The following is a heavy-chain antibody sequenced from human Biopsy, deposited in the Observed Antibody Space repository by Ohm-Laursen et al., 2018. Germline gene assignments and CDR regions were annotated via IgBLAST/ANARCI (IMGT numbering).Heavy chain of an antibody. J-gene: IGHJ5*02. CDR3: ARDYDTSGYYYVS. Sequence: SDTLSLTCSVSGGSISNNNYYWGWIRQPPGKGLEWIGSIFYRGSTHHKPSLKSRVNISVDTSKNQFSLKLNSVTAADTAVHYCARDYDTSGYYYVSWGQGTLVTVSS. V-gene: IGHV4-39*01. CDR2: IFYRGST. D-gene: IGHD3-22*01. CDR1: GGSISNNNYY.